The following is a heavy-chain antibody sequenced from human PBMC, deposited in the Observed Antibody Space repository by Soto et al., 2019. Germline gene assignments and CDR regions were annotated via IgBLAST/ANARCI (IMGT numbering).Heavy chain of an antibody. V-gene: IGHV4-34*01. CDR2: INHSGST. Sequence: QVQLQQWGAGLLKPSETLSLTCAVYGGSFSGYYWSWIRQPPGKGLEWIGEINHSGSTNYNPSLKSRVTISVDTSKNQFSLKLSSVTAADTAVYYCARGLGGGNSGYVGKQDHWGQGTLVTVSS. CDR3: ARGLGGGNSGYVGKQDH. D-gene: IGHD5-12*01. J-gene: IGHJ4*02. CDR1: GGSFSGYY.